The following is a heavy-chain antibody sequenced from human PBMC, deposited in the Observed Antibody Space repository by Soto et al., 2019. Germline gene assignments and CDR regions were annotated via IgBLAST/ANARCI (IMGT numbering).Heavy chain of an antibody. D-gene: IGHD3-10*01. CDR3: AQTTYYYGSGSYLRREFDY. J-gene: IGHJ4*02. CDR2: IYYSGST. V-gene: IGHV4-39*01. CDR1: GGSISSSSYY. Sequence: QLQLQESGPGLVKPSETLSLTCTVSGGSISSSSYYWGWIRQPPGKGLEWIGSIYYSGSTYYNPSLKSRVPISVDTSKNQFSLKLSSVTAADTAVYYCAQTTYYYGSGSYLRREFDYWGQGTLVTVSS.